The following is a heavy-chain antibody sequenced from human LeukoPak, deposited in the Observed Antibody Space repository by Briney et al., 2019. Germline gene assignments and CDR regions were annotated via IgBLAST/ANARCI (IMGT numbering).Heavy chain of an antibody. Sequence: SETLSLTCTVSGGSISSYYWSWIRQPPGKGLEWIGYIYCSGSTNYNPSLKSRVTISVDTSKNQFSLELSSVTAADTAVYYCARSYTPMVLDYWGQGTLVTVSS. CDR1: GGSISSYY. J-gene: IGHJ4*02. CDR2: IYCSGST. V-gene: IGHV4-59*01. CDR3: ARSYTPMVLDY. D-gene: IGHD5-18*01.